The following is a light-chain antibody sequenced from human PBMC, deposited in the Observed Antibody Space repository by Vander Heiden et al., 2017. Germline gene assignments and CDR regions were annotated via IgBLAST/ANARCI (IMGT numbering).Light chain of an antibody. V-gene: IGKV1-33*01. CDR2: DAS. Sequence: DIQMTQSPSSLSASVGDRVTITCQASQDISNHLNWYQQKPGKAPKVLIYDASNLETGVPSRVSGSGSGAYFTFTISILQPEDIGTYYCQQYANVPYTFGQGTKLEIK. CDR1: QDISNH. J-gene: IGKJ2*01. CDR3: QQYANVPYT.